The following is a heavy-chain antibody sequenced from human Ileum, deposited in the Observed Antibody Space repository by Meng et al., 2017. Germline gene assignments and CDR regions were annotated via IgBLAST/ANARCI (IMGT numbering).Heavy chain of an antibody. CDR2: ISNSGSNI. J-gene: IGHJ4*02. CDR3: ATLSYSSLGY. Sequence: QVELVEAGEGLFKPVGSLGRSCAASGITFSDYYMSWIRQAPGKGLEWVSYISNSGSNIYYVDSVKCRFTISRDNAKNSLYLQMNSLRAEDTAVYYCATLSYSSLGYWGQGTLVTVSS. V-gene: IGHV3-11*01. CDR1: GITFSDYY. D-gene: IGHD1-26*01.